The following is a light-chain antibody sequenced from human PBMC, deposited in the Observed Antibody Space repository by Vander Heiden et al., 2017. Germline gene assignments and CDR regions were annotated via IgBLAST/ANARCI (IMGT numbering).Light chain of an antibody. V-gene: IGLV3-21*03. CDR1: NIGSKS. Sequence: SYVLTQPPSMSVAPGKTPRITCGGNNIGSKSVHWYQQKPGQAPVLVVFDDSDRPSGIPERFSGSNSGNTATLTISRVEAGDEADYYCQVWDSSSDHRVFGGGTKVTVL. CDR3: QVWDSSSDHRV. CDR2: DDS. J-gene: IGLJ3*02.